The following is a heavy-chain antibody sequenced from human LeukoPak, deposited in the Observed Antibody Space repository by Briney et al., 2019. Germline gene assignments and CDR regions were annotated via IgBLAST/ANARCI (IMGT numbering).Heavy chain of an antibody. J-gene: IGHJ4*02. CDR2: IGTAGDT. Sequence: GGSLRLSCAASGFTFSTYDMHWVRQSTGKGLEWVSGIGTAGDTHYPGSVKGRFTISRENGKNSLYLQMNSLTAEDTAVYYCARALMIRGVIIPACDYWGQGALVNVSS. CDR3: ARALMIRGVIIPACDY. V-gene: IGHV3-13*01. CDR1: GFTFSTYD. D-gene: IGHD3-10*01.